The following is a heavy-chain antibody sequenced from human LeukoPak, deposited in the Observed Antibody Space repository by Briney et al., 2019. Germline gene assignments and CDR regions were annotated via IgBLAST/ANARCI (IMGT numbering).Heavy chain of an antibody. J-gene: IGHJ6*02. V-gene: IGHV3-30*04. CDR3: ARDITGMDV. CDR1: GFTFSGYA. CDR2: ISYDGINK. Sequence: PGRSLRLSCAASGFTFSGYAMHWIRQAPGKGLEWVAVISYDGINKYYADSVKGRFTISRDNSKNTLYLQMSSLRAEDTAVYYCARDITGMDVWGQGTTVTVSS.